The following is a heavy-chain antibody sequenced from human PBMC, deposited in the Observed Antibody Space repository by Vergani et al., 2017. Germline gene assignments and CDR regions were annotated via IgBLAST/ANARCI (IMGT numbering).Heavy chain of an antibody. CDR3: ARGKGGFLRFLKAVRFDP. D-gene: IGHD3-3*01. CDR2: INHSGST. V-gene: IGHV4-34*01. CDR1: GGSFSGYY. Sequence: QVQLQQWGAGLLKPSETLSLTCAVYGGSFSGYYRSWIRQPPGTGLEWIGEINHSGSTNYNPSLTSRVTISVDTSKNQFSLKLGSVTAADSAVYYCARGKGGFLRFLKAVRFDPWGQGTLVTVSS. J-gene: IGHJ5*02.